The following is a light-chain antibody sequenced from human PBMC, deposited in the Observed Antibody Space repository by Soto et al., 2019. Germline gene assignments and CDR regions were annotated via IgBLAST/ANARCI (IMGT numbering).Light chain of an antibody. J-gene: IGKJ1*01. CDR2: DAS. Sequence: DIHMTHSPSTLAASFGETVPMTCRSSSKWLAWYQQKPGKAPELLIYDASSLVGGAPSRFSGSGSETEFTLTISSLQPDDFATYYCQQYTFYSTFGQGTKVDIK. CDR1: SSSKW. V-gene: IGKV1-5*01. CDR3: QQYTFYST.